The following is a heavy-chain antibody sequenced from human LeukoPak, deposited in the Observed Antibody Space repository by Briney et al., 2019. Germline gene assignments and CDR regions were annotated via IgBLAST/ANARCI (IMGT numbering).Heavy chain of an antibody. J-gene: IGHJ4*02. CDR2: IKQDGSEK. D-gene: IGHD5-18*01. Sequence: GGSLRLSCAASGFTSSSYWMSWVRQAPGKGLEWVANIKQDGSEKYYVDSVKGRFTISRDNAKNSLYLQMNSLRAEDTAVYYCAREPVDTAMVYFDYWGQGTLVTVSS. V-gene: IGHV3-7*01. CDR1: GFTSSSYW. CDR3: AREPVDTAMVYFDY.